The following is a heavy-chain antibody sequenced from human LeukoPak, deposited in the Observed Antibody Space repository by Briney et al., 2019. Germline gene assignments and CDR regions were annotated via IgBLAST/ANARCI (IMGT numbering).Heavy chain of an antibody. V-gene: IGHV3-11*01. CDR2: ISSFGSTI. CDR3: AFSKGGGNSASDY. CDR1: GFSFSDYY. J-gene: IGHJ4*02. Sequence: GGSLRLSCAASGFSFSDYYMSWIRQAPGKGLEWVSYISSFGSTIYYADSVKGRFTISRDNAKNSLYLQMNSLRVEDTAVYYCAFSKGGGNSASDYWGQGTLVTVSS. D-gene: IGHD4-23*01.